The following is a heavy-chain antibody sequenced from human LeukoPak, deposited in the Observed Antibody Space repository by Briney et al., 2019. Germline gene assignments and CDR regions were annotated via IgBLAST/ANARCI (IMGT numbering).Heavy chain of an antibody. J-gene: IGHJ4*02. CDR1: GFTVSSNY. V-gene: IGHV3-66*01. Sequence: GGSLRLSCVASGFTVSSNYMSWVRQPPGKGLEWVSVIYSGDNTYYVDSVKGRFTISRDSSKNTLYLQMNSLRAEDTAVYYCARDYYDILTANRQTKSSYFDYWGQGTLVTVSS. CDR3: ARDYYDILTANRQTKSSYFDY. CDR2: IYSGDNT. D-gene: IGHD3-9*01.